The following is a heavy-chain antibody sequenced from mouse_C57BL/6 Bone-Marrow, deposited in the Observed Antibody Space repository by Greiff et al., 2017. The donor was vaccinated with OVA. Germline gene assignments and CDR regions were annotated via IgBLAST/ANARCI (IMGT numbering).Heavy chain of an antibody. J-gene: IGHJ4*01. CDR1: GYTFTSYG. CDR2: IYPRSGNT. V-gene: IGHV1-81*01. Sequence: QVQLQQSGAELARPGASVKLSCKASGYTFTSYGISWVKQRTGQGLEWIGEIYPRSGNTYYNEKFKGKATLTADKSSSTAYMELRSLTSEDSAVYFCARSWGRGGYYYAMDYWGQGTSVTVSS. D-gene: IGHD3-3*01. CDR3: ARSWGRGGYYYAMDY.